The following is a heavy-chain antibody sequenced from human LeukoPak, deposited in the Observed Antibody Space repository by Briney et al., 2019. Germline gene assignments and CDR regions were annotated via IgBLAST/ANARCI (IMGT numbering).Heavy chain of an antibody. J-gene: IGHJ4*02. D-gene: IGHD3-10*01. CDR3: ARGYYAGFDY. Sequence: ASVKVSCKASGYTFTSYYMHWVRQAPGQGLEWMGIINPGGGGTSYAQKFQGRVTMTRDTSTSTVYMELSSLRPEDTAVFYCARGYYAGFDYWGQGTLVTVSS. CDR2: INPGGGGT. CDR1: GYTFTSYY. V-gene: IGHV1-46*01.